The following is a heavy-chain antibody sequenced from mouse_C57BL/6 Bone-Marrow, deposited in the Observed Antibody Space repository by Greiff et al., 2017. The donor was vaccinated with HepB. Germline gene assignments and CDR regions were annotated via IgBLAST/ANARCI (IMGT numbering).Heavy chain of an antibody. CDR2: INPYNGDT. V-gene: IGHV1-20*01. J-gene: IGHJ4*01. D-gene: IGHD2-4*01. Sequence: EVKLMESGPELVKPGDSVKISCKASGYSFTGYFMNWVMQSHGKSLEWIGRINPYNGDTFYNQKFKGKATLTVDKSSSTAHMELRSLTSEDSAVYYCARYYYDYENYAMDYWGQGTSVTVSS. CDR3: ARYYYDYENYAMDY. CDR1: GYSFTGYF.